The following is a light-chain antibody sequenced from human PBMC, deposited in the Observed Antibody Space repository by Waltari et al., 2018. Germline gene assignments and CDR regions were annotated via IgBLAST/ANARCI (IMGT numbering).Light chain of an antibody. Sequence: TCRASQSISSWLAWYQQKPGKAPKLLIYMASSLESGVPSRFSGSGSGTEFTLTISSLQPDDFATYYCQQYNSYPYTFGQGTKLEIK. CDR2: MAS. CDR1: QSISSW. V-gene: IGKV1-5*03. CDR3: QQYNSYPYT. J-gene: IGKJ2*01.